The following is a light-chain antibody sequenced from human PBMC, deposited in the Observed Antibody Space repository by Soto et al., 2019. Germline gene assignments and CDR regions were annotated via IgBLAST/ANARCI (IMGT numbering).Light chain of an antibody. Sequence: QSVLTQAASGSGAPGQGITISCTGNSSDVGAYNYDSWYQQYPGEAPKVIIYDVSHRPAGVSNRFSGSKSGNTASLTISGLQTQDEADYYCSSYTSATTYVFGTGTKVTVL. J-gene: IGLJ1*01. V-gene: IGLV2-14*01. CDR1: SSDVGAYNY. CDR3: SSYTSATTYV. CDR2: DVS.